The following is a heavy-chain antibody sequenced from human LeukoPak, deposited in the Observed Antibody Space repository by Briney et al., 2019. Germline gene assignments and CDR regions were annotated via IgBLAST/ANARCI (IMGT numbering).Heavy chain of an antibody. D-gene: IGHD5-12*01. CDR2: INPNSGGT. J-gene: IGHJ4*02. V-gene: IGHV1-2*02. CDR3: ARVRNSGFRYVDS. CDR1: GYTFTGYY. Sequence: ASVKVSCKASGYTFTGYYMHWVRQAPGQGLEWMGWINPNSGGTNYAQKLQGRVTMTTDTSTSTAYMDLRSLRSEDTAVYYCARVRNSGFRYVDSWGQGTLVTVSS.